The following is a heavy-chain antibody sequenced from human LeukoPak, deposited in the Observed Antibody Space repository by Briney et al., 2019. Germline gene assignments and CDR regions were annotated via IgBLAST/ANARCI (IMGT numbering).Heavy chain of an antibody. CDR2: IYHSGST. J-gene: IGHJ4*02. CDR1: GGSISSSNW. D-gene: IGHD3-22*01. Sequence: KVSETLSLTCAVSGGSISSSNWWSWVRQPPGKGLEWIGEIYHSGSTNYNPSLKSRVTISVDKSKNQLSLKLSSVTAADTAAYYCAKGSYYDSSGSFYFDYWGQGTLVIVSS. CDR3: AKGSYYDSSGSFYFDY. V-gene: IGHV4-4*02.